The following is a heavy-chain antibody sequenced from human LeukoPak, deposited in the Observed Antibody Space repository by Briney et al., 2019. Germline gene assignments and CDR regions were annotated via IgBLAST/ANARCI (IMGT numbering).Heavy chain of an antibody. Sequence: PGGSLKLSCGASGFTFSRYVMSWVRQAPGEGLEWVSAIGGSGSRTYYADSVRGRFTISRDNSENTLFLQMNSLRAEDTAVYYCANAKRVGLGYCTGGSCSSFDYWGQGALVTVSS. V-gene: IGHV3-23*01. J-gene: IGHJ4*02. CDR1: GFTFSRYV. CDR2: IGGSGSRT. CDR3: ANAKRVGLGYCTGGSCSSFDY. D-gene: IGHD2-15*01.